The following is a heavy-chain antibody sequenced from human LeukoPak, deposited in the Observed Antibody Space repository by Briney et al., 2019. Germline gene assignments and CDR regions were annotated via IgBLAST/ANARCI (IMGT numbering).Heavy chain of an antibody. CDR1: GYTFTSYY. J-gene: IGHJ6*02. Sequence: ASVKVSCKASGYTFTSYYMHWVRQAPGQGLEWMGIINPSGGSTSYAQKFQGRVTMIRDTSASTVYMELSGLRSEDTAVYYCASVYKYGMDVWGQGTTVTVSS. CDR3: ASVYKYGMDV. V-gene: IGHV1-46*01. CDR2: INPSGGST.